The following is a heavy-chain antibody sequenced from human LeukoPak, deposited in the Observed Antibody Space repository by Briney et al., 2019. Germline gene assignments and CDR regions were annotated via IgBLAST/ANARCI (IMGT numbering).Heavy chain of an antibody. CDR1: GFTFSSYW. V-gene: IGHV3-74*01. D-gene: IGHD6-13*01. CDR3: ARVDARTNKYSSSWYRPYGPGPFDP. J-gene: IGHJ5*02. CDR2: INSDGSST. Sequence: PGGSLRLSCAASGFTFSSYWMHWVRQAPGKGLVWVSRINSDGSSTSYADSVKGRFTISRDNAKNTLYLQMNSLRAEDTAVYYCARVDARTNKYSSSWYRPYGPGPFDPWGQGTLVTVSS.